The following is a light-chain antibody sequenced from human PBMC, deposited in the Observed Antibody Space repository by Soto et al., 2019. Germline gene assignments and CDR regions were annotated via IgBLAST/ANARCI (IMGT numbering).Light chain of an antibody. CDR3: MQSLQTPWT. CDR2: LGS. J-gene: IGKJ1*01. CDR1: QSLLYSNGYNY. V-gene: IGKV2-28*01. Sequence: DILMTQSPLSLPVTPGEPSSICCRSSQSLLYSNGYNYLDWYLQKPGQSPQLLIYLGSDRASGVPDRFSGSGSGTDFTLKISRVEAEDVGVYYCMQSLQTPWTFGQGTKVDIK.